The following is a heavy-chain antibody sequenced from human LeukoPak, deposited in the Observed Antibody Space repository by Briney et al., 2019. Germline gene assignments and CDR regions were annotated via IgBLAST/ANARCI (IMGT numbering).Heavy chain of an antibody. CDR2: IYTSGST. D-gene: IGHD3-3*01. J-gene: IGHJ6*03. V-gene: IGHV4-4*07. Sequence: SETLSLTCTVSGFSISSYYRSWVRQPAGKGLEWVGRIYTSGSTNYNTSLKSRVTMSVDTSKNQSSLKLSSVTAAGTAVCYCPRARGNFDFCSGYYFYYYYMDVWGKGTTVTVSS. CDR3: PRARGNFDFCSGYYFYYYYMDV. CDR1: GFSISSYY.